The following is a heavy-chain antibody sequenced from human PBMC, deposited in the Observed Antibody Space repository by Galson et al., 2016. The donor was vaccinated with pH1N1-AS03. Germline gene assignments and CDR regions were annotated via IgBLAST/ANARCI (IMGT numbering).Heavy chain of an antibody. D-gene: IGHD3-10*01. J-gene: IGHJ4*02. Sequence: QSGAEVKMPGESLKISCQGSGYTSTIYWISWVRQMPGKGLEWMGKIDPSDSYTYYSPSFRGHVTFSIDKSTSPAFLQWKNLKASVSALYFCARHRKPYGSGSDFDYWGQGTLVAVSS. CDR3: ARHRKPYGSGSDFDY. CDR1: GYTSTIYW. V-gene: IGHV5-10-1*01. CDR2: IDPSDSYT.